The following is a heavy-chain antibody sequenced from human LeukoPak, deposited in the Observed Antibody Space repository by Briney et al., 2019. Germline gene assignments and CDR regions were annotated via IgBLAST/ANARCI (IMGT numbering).Heavy chain of an antibody. J-gene: IGHJ4*02. CDR1: GGTFSSYA. Sequence: SVKVSCKASGGTFSSYAIRWVRQAPGQGLEWMGGIIPIFGTANYAQKFQGRVMITADESTSTAYMELSSLRSEDTAVYYCARGWLAETTVVTPYNYWGRGTLVSVSS. CDR3: ARGWLAETTVVTPYNY. CDR2: IIPIFGTA. V-gene: IGHV1-69*13. D-gene: IGHD4-23*01.